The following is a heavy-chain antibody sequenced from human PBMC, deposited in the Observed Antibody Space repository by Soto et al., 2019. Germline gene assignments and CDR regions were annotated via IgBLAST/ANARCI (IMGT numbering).Heavy chain of an antibody. V-gene: IGHV4-59*08. D-gene: IGHD4-17*01. Sequence: QVQLQESGPGLVKPSETLSLTCTVSGGSISSYYWNWIRQPPGKGLEWIGYIYYSGSTNYNPSLKSRVTISVDTSKNQFSLKLSSVTAADTAVYYCARRYGDASGYWGQGTLVTVSS. J-gene: IGHJ4*02. CDR2: IYYSGST. CDR1: GGSISSYY. CDR3: ARRYGDASGY.